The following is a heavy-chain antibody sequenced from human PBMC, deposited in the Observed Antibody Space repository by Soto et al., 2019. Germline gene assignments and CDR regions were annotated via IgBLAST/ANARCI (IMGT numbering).Heavy chain of an antibody. CDR2: IWYDGSNK. V-gene: IGHV3-33*01. Sequence: QVQLVESGGGVVQPGRSLRLSCAASGFTFSSYGMHWVRQAPGKGLEWVAVIWYDGSNKYYADSVKGRFTISRDNSKNTLYLQMNSLRAEDTAVYYCARDLNGYNLPFDYWGQGTLVTVSS. J-gene: IGHJ4*02. CDR1: GFTFSSYG. D-gene: IGHD5-12*01. CDR3: ARDLNGYNLPFDY.